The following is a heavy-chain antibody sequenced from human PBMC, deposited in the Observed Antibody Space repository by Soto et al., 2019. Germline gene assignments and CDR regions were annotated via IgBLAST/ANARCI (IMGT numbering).Heavy chain of an antibody. CDR1: VGSISIGGYY. CDR3: ARALSSSWYVWFDP. V-gene: IGHV4-31*03. CDR2: IYYSGST. D-gene: IGHD6-13*01. J-gene: IGHJ5*02. Sequence: SETLGLTCTVSVGSISIGGYYWSWIRQHPGKGLEWIGYIYYSGSTYYNPSLKSRVTISVDTSKNQFSLKLSSVTAAETAVYYCARALSSSWYVWFDPWGQGTMVTVSS.